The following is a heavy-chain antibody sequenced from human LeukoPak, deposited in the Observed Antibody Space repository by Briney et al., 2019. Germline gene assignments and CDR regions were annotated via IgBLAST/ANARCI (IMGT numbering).Heavy chain of an antibody. J-gene: IGHJ4*02. V-gene: IGHV4-34*01. Sequence: SETLSLTCAVYGGSFSGYYWSWIRQPPGKGLEWIGEINHSGSTNYNPSLKSRVTISVDTSKNQFSLKLSSVTAADKAVYYCARGPRRFLGLGAYWGQGTLVTVSS. CDR3: ARGPRRFLGLGAY. CDR1: GGSFSGYY. D-gene: IGHD3-16*01. CDR2: INHSGST.